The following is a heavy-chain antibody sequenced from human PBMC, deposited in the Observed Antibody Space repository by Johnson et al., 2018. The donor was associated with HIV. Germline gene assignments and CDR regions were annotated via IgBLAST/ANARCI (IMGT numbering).Heavy chain of an antibody. Sequence: QVQLVESGGGVVQPGRSLRLSCAASGFTFSDYAMHWVRQAPGKGLEWVAVISYDGSNKYYADSVKGRFTISRDNSTNTLYLQMNSLRAEDTAVYYCARPEINCSSTSCQKAGAFDIWGQWTMVTVSS. J-gene: IGHJ3*02. CDR2: ISYDGSNK. CDR3: ARPEINCSSTSCQKAGAFDI. V-gene: IGHV3-30-3*01. D-gene: IGHD2-2*01. CDR1: GFTFSDYA.